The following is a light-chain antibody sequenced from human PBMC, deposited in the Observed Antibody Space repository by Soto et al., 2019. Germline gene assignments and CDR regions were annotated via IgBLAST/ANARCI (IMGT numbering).Light chain of an antibody. Sequence: DIQMTQSPSTLSASVGDRVTITCRASQSISSWLAWYQQKPGKAPKLLIYKASSLESGVPSRFSGSRSGTEFTLTISSLQPDDFATYYCQQYNRYPFTFGPGTKVDIK. CDR1: QSISSW. CDR3: QQYNRYPFT. V-gene: IGKV1-5*03. J-gene: IGKJ3*01. CDR2: KAS.